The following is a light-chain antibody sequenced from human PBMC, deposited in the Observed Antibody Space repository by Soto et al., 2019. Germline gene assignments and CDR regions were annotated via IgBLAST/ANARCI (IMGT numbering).Light chain of an antibody. CDR2: SAS. Sequence: EIVMAQSPATLSVSPGARDPLSCRARERVSSNLAWYQQRPGQAPRLLIYSASTRATDVPARFSGSGSGTEFSLTISSLQSEDFALYYCQQYNNWPPRITFGQGTRLEIK. CDR1: ERVSSN. J-gene: IGKJ5*01. V-gene: IGKV3-15*01. CDR3: QQYNNWPPRIT.